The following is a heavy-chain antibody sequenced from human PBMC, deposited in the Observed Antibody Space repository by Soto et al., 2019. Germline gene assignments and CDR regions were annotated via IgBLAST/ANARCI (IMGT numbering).Heavy chain of an antibody. CDR1: GVSFSAFW. V-gene: IGHV3-7*01. D-gene: IGHD2-15*01. CDR2: INQDGSEK. Sequence: EVQLVESGGGLVQPGGSLRLSCAASGVSFSAFWMSWVRQIPGKGLEWVANINQDGSEKQYVDSVKGRFTISRDNAKNSLFVQMNSLSAEDSAVYYCARDLGWNIVVIPASFDLWGRGTLVSVSS. CDR3: ARDLGWNIVVIPASFDL. J-gene: IGHJ4*02.